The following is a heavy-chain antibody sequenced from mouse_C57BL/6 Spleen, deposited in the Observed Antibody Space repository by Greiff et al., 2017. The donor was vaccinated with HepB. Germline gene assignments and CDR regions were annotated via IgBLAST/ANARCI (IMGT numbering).Heavy chain of an antibody. CDR1: GYTFTSYW. V-gene: IGHV1-74*01. CDR3: ATLYYYGSSYGFAY. J-gene: IGHJ3*01. Sequence: VQLQQSGAELVKPGASVKVSCKASGYTFTSYWMHWVKQRPGQGLEWIGRIHPSDSDTNYNQKFKGKATLTVDKSSSTAYMQLSSLTSEDSAVYYCATLYYYGSSYGFAYWGQGTLVTVSA. D-gene: IGHD1-1*01. CDR2: IHPSDSDT.